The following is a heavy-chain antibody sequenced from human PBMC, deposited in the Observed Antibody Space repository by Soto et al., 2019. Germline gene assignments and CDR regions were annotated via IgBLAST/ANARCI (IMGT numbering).Heavy chain of an antibody. J-gene: IGHJ4*02. V-gene: IGHV2-5*02. Sequence: QITLKESGPTLVKPTQTLTLTCTFSGFSFITTGVGVGWVRQSPGKALEWLALIYWDDDKRYSPSLKSRLTITKDTSKNQVVLSITNMDPVDTATYYCARADYGDIVFEYWGQGTLVTVSS. CDR1: GFSFITTGVG. D-gene: IGHD4-17*01. CDR3: ARADYGDIVFEY. CDR2: IYWDDDK.